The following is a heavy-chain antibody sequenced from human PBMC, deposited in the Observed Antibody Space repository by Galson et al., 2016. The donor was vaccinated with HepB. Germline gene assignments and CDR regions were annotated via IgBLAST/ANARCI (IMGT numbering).Heavy chain of an antibody. Sequence: SVKVSCKASGYTFTSYYITWVRQAPGQGLEWMGWINNNGNTNYAQKFQGRVTMVADTSTSTAYMEVRSLRSADTAVYYCARGHYGSGTYYKMYSWGQGTLVTVSS. CDR2: INNNGNT. D-gene: IGHD3-10*01. CDR3: ARGHYGSGTYYKMYS. J-gene: IGHJ4*02. V-gene: IGHV1-18*01. CDR1: GYTFTSYY.